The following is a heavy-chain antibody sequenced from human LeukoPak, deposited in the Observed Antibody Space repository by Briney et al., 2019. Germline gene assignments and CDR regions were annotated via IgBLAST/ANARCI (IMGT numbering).Heavy chain of an antibody. CDR1: GFTFSSYE. CDR2: ISSSGSTI. V-gene: IGHV3-48*03. J-gene: IGHJ4*02. Sequence: GGSLRLSCAASGFTFSSYEMNWVRQAPGKWLEWVSYISSSGSTIYYADSVKGRFTISRDNAKNSLYLQMNSLRAEDTAVYYCARAFERGYSDYWGQGTLVTVSS. CDR3: ARAFERGYSDY. D-gene: IGHD5-12*01.